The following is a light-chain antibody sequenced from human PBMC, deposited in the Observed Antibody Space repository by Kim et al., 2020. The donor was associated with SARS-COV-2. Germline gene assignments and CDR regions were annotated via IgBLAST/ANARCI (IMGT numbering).Light chain of an antibody. CDR1: QTVGTN. V-gene: IGKV3-15*01. J-gene: IGKJ2*01. CDR2: DAS. CDR3: QQYNYWPVT. Sequence: EIVMTQSPATLSVSPGEGAALSCRTSQTVGTNLAWLQHKPGQAPRLLIYDASIRATGIPARFSGSGSGREFTLNISSLQSEDFAVYYCQQYNYWPVTFGQGTKLEI.